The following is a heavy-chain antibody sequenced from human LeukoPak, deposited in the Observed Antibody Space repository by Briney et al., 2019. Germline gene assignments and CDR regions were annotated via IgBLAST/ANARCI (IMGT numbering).Heavy chain of an antibody. J-gene: IGHJ4*02. V-gene: IGHV3-11*03. Sequence: GGSLRLSCVVSGIPFSDYYMNWIRQAPGKGLEWISYISSSSSHTDYADSVKGRFTISRDNTKNILYLQMNSLRVEDTAVYYCAAGTAADYWGLGTLVAVSS. D-gene: IGHD6-13*01. CDR2: ISSSSSHT. CDR1: GIPFSDYY. CDR3: AAGTAADY.